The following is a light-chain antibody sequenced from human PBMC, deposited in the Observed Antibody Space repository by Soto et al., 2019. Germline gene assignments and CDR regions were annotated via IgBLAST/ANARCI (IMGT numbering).Light chain of an antibody. Sequence: DIQMTQSPSTLSASVGDRVTITCRASQSISSWLAWYQQKPGKARKLLIYAASSLESGVPSRFSGSGSGTEFTLTISSLQPDDFATYYCQQYNSYSPGWTFGQGTKLEIK. CDR3: QQYNSYSPGWT. CDR1: QSISSW. J-gene: IGKJ2*02. V-gene: IGKV1-5*01. CDR2: AAS.